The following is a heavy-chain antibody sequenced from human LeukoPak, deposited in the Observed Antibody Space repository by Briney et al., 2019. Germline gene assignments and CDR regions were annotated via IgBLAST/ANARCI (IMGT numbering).Heavy chain of an antibody. Sequence: ASVKVSCKASGYTFTSYGISWVRQAPGQGLEWMGRISAYNGNTNYAQKLQGRVTMTTDTSASTAYMELRSLRSDDTAVYYCARACPYYDILTGYYTPLYYYYMDVWGKGTTVTVSS. D-gene: IGHD3-9*01. J-gene: IGHJ6*03. CDR1: GYTFTSYG. CDR2: ISAYNGNT. CDR3: ARACPYYDILTGYYTPLYYYYMDV. V-gene: IGHV1-18*01.